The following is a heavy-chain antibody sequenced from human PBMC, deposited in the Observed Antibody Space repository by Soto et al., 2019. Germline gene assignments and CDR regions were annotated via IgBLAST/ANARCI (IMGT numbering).Heavy chain of an antibody. Sequence: QVQLVQSGAEVKKPGSSVKVSCKASGGTFSSYAISWVRQAPGQGLEWMGGIIPIFGTANYAQKFQGRVTITADESTSTAYMELSSLRSEDAAVYYCARDLFLRSGGKLPYYYYGMDVWGQGTTVTVSS. J-gene: IGHJ6*02. CDR2: IIPIFGTA. CDR1: GGTFSSYA. V-gene: IGHV1-69*12. D-gene: IGHD2-15*01. CDR3: ARDLFLRSGGKLPYYYYGMDV.